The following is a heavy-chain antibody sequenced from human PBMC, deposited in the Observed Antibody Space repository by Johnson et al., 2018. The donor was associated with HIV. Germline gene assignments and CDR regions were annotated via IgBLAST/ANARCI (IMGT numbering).Heavy chain of an antibody. V-gene: IGHV3-66*03. J-gene: IGHJ3*01. CDR1: GFTVSSNY. CDR3: ARAMEQWLNYVPFDV. Sequence: EVQLVESGGGLIQPGGSLKHSCAASGFTVSSNYMSWVRQAPGKGLEWVSVIYSGGIPYYTDSVKGRFTISRDNSKNTLSLQLNNLRPDDTAIYYCARAMEQWLNYVPFDVWGQGTMVTVSS. CDR2: IYSGGIP. D-gene: IGHD6-19*01.